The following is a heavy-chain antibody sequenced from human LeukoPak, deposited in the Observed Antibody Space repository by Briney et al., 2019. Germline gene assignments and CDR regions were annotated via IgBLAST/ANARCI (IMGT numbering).Heavy chain of an antibody. Sequence: PSETLSLTCAVFDGSFSDYYWSWVRQPPGKGLEWIGEINYSGRTNYYPSLTSRATLSIDTSKNQFSLKLSSVTAADTAVYYCARDILTGSFGWFDPWGQGTLVTVSS. CDR3: ARDILTGSFGWFDP. D-gene: IGHD3-9*01. CDR1: DGSFSDYY. J-gene: IGHJ5*02. V-gene: IGHV4-34*01. CDR2: INYSGRT.